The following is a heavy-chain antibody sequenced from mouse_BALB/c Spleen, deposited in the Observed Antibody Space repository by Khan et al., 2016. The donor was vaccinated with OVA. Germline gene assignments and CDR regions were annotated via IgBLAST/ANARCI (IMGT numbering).Heavy chain of an antibody. CDR2: IGGGGST. CDR3: AKALWSYYIAVDY. V-gene: IGHV2-6-5*01. CDR1: GFSLTDYG. D-gene: IGHD1-1*02. Sequence: VQLQESGPGLVAPSQSLSITCSVSGFSLTDYGVSWIRQPPGKGLEWLGVIGGGGSTYYNSVLESSLSISKDNSKSQAFLQMNSLQTDDTAMNYCAKALWSYYIAVDYWGQGTSVTVSS. J-gene: IGHJ4*01.